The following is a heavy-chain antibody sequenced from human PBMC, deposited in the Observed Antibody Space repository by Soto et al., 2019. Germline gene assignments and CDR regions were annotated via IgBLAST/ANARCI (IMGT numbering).Heavy chain of an antibody. J-gene: IGHJ4*02. V-gene: IGHV1-18*01. Sequence: QVQLVQSGAEVKKPGASVKVSCKASGYTFTSYGISWVRQAPGQGLEWMGWISAYNGNTNYAQKLQGRVTMTTDTXAXTXDMELRSLRSDDTAVYYCARGGRRYCSGGSCSLFDYWGQGTLVTVSS. CDR3: ARGGRRYCSGGSCSLFDY. CDR1: GYTFTSYG. CDR2: ISAYNGNT. D-gene: IGHD2-15*01.